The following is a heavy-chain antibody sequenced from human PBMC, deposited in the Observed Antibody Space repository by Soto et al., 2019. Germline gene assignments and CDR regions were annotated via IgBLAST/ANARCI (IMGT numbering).Heavy chain of an antibody. Sequence: ASVKVSCKASGYTFTSYGISWVRQAPGQGLEWMGWISAYNGNTNYAQKLQGRVTMTTDTSTSTAYMELRSLRSDDTAVYYCARLVSFDDSPHNWLDPCGQGTLVTVSS. V-gene: IGHV1-18*04. D-gene: IGHD2-15*01. J-gene: IGHJ5*02. CDR1: GYTFTSYG. CDR3: ARLVSFDDSPHNWLDP. CDR2: ISAYNGNT.